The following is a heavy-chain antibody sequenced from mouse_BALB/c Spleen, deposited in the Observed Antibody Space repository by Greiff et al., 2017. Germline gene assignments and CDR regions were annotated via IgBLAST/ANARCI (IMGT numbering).Heavy chain of an antibody. CDR3: ARWEPYYGDAMDY. D-gene: IGHD2-10*01. Sequence: EVKLMESGGGLVQPGGSRKLSCAASGFTFSSFGMHWVRQAPEKGLEWVAYISSGSGTIYYADTVKGRFTISRDNPKNTLFLQMTSLRSEDTAMYYCARWEPYYGDAMDYWGQGTSVTVSS. J-gene: IGHJ4*01. V-gene: IGHV5-17*02. CDR1: GFTFSSFG. CDR2: ISSGSGTI.